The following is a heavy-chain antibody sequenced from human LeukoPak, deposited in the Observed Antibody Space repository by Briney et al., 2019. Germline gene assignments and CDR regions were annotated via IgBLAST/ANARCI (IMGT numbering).Heavy chain of an antibody. J-gene: IGHJ5*02. Sequence: GASVKVSCKASEYTFTAYFIHWVRQAPGQGLEWIGWNNPYSGGTNYSQRFQGRVTMTRDTSISTAFMELRSLRSDDTAVYYCARGSYDTSGYYRGDWFDTWGQGTLVTVSS. V-gene: IGHV1-2*02. CDR1: EYTFTAYF. D-gene: IGHD3-22*01. CDR2: NNPYSGGT. CDR3: ARGSYDTSGYYRGDWFDT.